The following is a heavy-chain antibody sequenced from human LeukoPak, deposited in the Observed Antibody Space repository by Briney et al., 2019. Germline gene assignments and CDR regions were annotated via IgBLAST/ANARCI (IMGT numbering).Heavy chain of an antibody. Sequence: GGSLRLSCAASGFTFSSYSMNWVRQAPGKGLEWVSSISSSSSYIYYADSVKGRFTISRDNAKNSLYLQMNSLRAEDTAVYYCARDQLASREFVNYMDVWGKGTTVTVSS. D-gene: IGHD3-10*01. CDR2: ISSSSSYI. CDR1: GFTFSSYS. CDR3: ARDQLASREFVNYMDV. V-gene: IGHV3-21*01. J-gene: IGHJ6*03.